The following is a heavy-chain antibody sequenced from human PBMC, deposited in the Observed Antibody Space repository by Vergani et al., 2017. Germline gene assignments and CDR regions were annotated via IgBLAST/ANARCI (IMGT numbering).Heavy chain of an antibody. V-gene: IGHV4-59*08. CDR3: ARMTTGEGWFDP. J-gene: IGHJ5*02. CDR1: GGPISSYY. Sequence: QVQLQESGPGLVKPSETLSLTCTVSGGPISSYYWSWIRPPPGKGLEWIGYIYYSGSTNDNPSLKSRVTISVDTSKTQFSLKLSSVTAADTAVYYCARMTTGEGWFDPGGQGTLVTVSS. CDR2: IYYSGST. D-gene: IGHD4-17*01.